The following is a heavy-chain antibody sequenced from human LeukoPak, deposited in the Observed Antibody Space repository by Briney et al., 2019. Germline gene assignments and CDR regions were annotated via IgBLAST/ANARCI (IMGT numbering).Heavy chain of an antibody. CDR2: ISTYNGNP. V-gene: IGHV1-18*01. D-gene: IGHD3-10*01. CDR3: ARAQYYYGSRSYDAFDF. J-gene: IGHJ3*01. CDR1: GYTFTNYG. Sequence: ASVKVSCKASGYTFTNYGISWVRQAPGQGLEWMGWISTYNGNPNFAQKFQGRVTMTRDTSTSTAYMELRSLRSDDTAVYYCARAQYYYGSRSYDAFDFWGQGTMVTVSS.